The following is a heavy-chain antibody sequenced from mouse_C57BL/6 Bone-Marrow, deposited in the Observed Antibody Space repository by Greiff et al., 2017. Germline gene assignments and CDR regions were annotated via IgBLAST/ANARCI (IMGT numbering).Heavy chain of an antibody. V-gene: IGHV1-26*01. J-gene: IGHJ2*01. CDR1: GYTFTDYY. CDR3: ASDGYYFDY. D-gene: IGHD2-3*01. Sequence: EVQLQQSGPELVKPGASVKISCKASGYTFTDYYMNWVKQSHGKSLEWIGDINPNNGGTSYNQKFKGKATLTVDTASSTAYMELRSLTSEDSAVYYCASDGYYFDYWGQGTTLTVSS. CDR2: INPNNGGT.